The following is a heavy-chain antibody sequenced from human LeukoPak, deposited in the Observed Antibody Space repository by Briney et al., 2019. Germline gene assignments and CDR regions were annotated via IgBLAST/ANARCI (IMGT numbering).Heavy chain of an antibody. V-gene: IGHV3-49*04. CDR2: IRSKAYGETA. CDR3: TRDRGAYNLYDY. Sequence: PGGFLRLSCATSGFTLSNFWMSWVRQAPGKGLEWVGFIRSKAYGETADYAASVKGRFTISRDDSKAIAYLQMNSLKTEDTAVYHCTRDRGAYNLYDYWGQGTLVTVSS. J-gene: IGHJ4*02. CDR1: GFTLSNFW. D-gene: IGHD1-1*01.